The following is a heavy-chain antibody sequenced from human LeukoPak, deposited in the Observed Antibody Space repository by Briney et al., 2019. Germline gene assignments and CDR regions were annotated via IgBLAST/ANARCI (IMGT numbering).Heavy chain of an antibody. D-gene: IGHD5-12*01. CDR3: ARARVRGYSGYDFFDY. V-gene: IGHV4-59*08. J-gene: IGHJ4*02. CDR2: IYYSGST. Sequence: SETLSLTCTVSGGSISSYYWSWIRQPPGKGLEWIGYIYYSGSTNYNPSLKSRVTISVDTSKNQFSLKLSSVTAADTAVYYCARARVRGYSGYDFFDYWGQGTLVTVSS. CDR1: GGSISSYY.